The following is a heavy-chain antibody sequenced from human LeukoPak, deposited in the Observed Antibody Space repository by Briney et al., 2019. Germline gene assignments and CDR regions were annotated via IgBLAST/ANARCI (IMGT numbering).Heavy chain of an antibody. D-gene: IGHD6-19*01. CDR1: GGSISSYY. V-gene: IGHV4-59*08. Sequence: SETLSLTCTDSGGSISSYYWSWIRQPPGKGLEWIGYIYYSGSTNYNPTLKSRVTMSVDTSKNQVSLKLSSVTAADTAVYYCARHIQQWLPDYWGQGTLVTVSS. CDR3: ARHIQQWLPDY. CDR2: IYYSGST. J-gene: IGHJ4*02.